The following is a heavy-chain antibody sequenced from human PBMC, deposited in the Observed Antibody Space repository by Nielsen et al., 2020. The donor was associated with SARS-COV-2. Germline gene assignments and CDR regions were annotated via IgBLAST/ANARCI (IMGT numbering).Heavy chain of an antibody. CDR3: ARELMRDSVVVVAATPGPFDP. Sequence: WVRQAPGQRLEWMGWINAGNGNTKYSQKFQGRVTMTRDTSTSTVYMELSSLRSEDTAVYYCARELMRDSVVVVAATPGPFDPWGQGTLVTVSS. J-gene: IGHJ5*02. V-gene: IGHV1-3*01. D-gene: IGHD2-15*01. CDR2: INAGNGNT.